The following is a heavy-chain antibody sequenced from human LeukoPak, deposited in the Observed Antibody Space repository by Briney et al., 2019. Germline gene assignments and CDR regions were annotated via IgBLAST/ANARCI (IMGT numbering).Heavy chain of an antibody. D-gene: IGHD6-13*01. CDR2: MNPNSGNT. V-gene: IGHV1-8*01. CDR1: GYSFTSYD. J-gene: IGHJ4*02. CDR3: ARGRSSCFDY. Sequence: ASVKVSCKASGYSFTSYDINWVRQGTGQGLGWMGWMNPNSGNTGYAQKFQGRVTMARNTSISTDYMELRRLRSEDTAGDYCARGRSSCFDYWGQGTLVTVSS.